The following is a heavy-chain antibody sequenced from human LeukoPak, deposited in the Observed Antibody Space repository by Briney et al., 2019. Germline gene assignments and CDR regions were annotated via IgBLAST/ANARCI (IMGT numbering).Heavy chain of an antibody. D-gene: IGHD3-9*01. V-gene: IGHV3-21*01. Sequence: GGSLRLSCAASGFTFSNYAMNWVRQAPGKGLEWVSSISSSSSYIYYADSVKGRFTISRDNAKNSLYLQMNSLRAEDTAVYYCATLRYFDWLHFGMDVWGQGTTVTVSS. CDR3: ATLRYFDWLHFGMDV. J-gene: IGHJ6*02. CDR1: GFTFSNYA. CDR2: ISSSSSYI.